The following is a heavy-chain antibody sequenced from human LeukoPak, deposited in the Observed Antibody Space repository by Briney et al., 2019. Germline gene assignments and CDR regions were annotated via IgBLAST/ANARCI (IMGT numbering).Heavy chain of an antibody. D-gene: IGHD6-13*01. CDR2: INPNSGGT. CDR1: GYTFTGYY. CDR3: ARGASSGWFSWGRYFQH. J-gene: IGHJ1*01. V-gene: IGHV1-2*02. Sequence: GASVKVSCKASGYTFTGYYMHWVRQAPGQGLEWMGWINPNSGGTNYAQKFQGRVTMTRDTSISTAYMELSRLRSDDTAVYYCARGASSGWFSWGRYFQHWGQGTLVTVSS.